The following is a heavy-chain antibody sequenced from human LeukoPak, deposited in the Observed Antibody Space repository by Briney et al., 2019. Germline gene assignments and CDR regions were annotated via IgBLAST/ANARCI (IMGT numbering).Heavy chain of an antibody. D-gene: IGHD3-10*02. V-gene: IGHV3-21*01. CDR3: AELGITMSGGV. J-gene: IGHJ6*04. Sequence: GGSLRLSCVASGFTFSSYSMNWVRQAPGKGLEWVSSITRSSYIYYADSVKGRFTISRHNSKTTLYLQMNSLRAEDTAVYYCAELGITMSGGVWGKGTTVTISS. CDR2: ITRSSYI. CDR1: GFTFSSYS.